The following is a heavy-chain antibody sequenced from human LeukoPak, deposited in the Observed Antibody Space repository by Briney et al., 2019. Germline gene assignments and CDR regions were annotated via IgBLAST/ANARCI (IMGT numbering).Heavy chain of an antibody. Sequence: SETLSLTCTVSGGSISSYYWSWIRQPPGNGLEWIGYIYYSGSTNYNPSLKSRVTISVDTSKNQFSLKLSSVTAADTAVYYCATTNGYDFWSAFDYWGQGTLVTVSS. V-gene: IGHV4-59*01. D-gene: IGHD3-3*01. CDR3: ATTNGYDFWSAFDY. CDR1: GGSISSYY. J-gene: IGHJ4*02. CDR2: IYYSGST.